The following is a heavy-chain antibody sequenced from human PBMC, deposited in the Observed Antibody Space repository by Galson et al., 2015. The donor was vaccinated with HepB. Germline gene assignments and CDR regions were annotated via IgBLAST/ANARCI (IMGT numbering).Heavy chain of an antibody. Sequence: ETLSLTCAVYGGSFSGYYWSWIRQPPGKGLEWIGEINHSGSTNYNPSLKSRVTISVDTSKNQFSLKLSSVTAADTAVYYCARGYGSGSYQADYWGQGTLVTVSS. V-gene: IGHV4-34*01. J-gene: IGHJ4*02. CDR2: INHSGST. CDR1: GGSFSGYY. D-gene: IGHD3-10*01. CDR3: ARGYGSGSYQADY.